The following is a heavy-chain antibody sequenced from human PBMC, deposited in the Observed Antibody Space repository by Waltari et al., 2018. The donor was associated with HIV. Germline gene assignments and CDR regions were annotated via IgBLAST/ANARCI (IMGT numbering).Heavy chain of an antibody. CDR2: IIPILGIA. CDR1: GGTFSSYA. CDR3: ARPLGRIAARPNSYYGMDV. V-gene: IGHV1-69*04. Sequence: QVQLVQSGAEVKKPGSSVKVSCKASGGTFSSYAISWVRQAPGQGLEWMGRIIPILGIANYAQKFQGRVTITADKSTSTAYMELSSLRSEDTAVYYCARPLGRIAARPNSYYGMDVWGQGTTVTVSS. D-gene: IGHD6-6*01. J-gene: IGHJ6*02.